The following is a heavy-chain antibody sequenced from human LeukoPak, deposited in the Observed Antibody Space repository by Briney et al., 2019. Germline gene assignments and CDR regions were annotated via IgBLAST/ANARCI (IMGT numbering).Heavy chain of an antibody. CDR3: ARGSPQWGFVVPAAVIDY. Sequence: GASVRVSFKASGYTFSVYYLHWVRQAPGQGLERMGWINPNSGGTNSAQKFQGRVTMTRDTSISTAYMELSRLRSDDTAVYYCARGSPQWGFVVPAAVIDYWGQGTLVTVSS. V-gene: IGHV1-2*02. CDR1: GYTFSVYY. D-gene: IGHD2-2*01. CDR2: INPNSGGT. J-gene: IGHJ4*02.